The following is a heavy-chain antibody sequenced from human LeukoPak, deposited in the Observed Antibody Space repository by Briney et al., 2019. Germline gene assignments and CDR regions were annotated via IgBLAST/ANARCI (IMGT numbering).Heavy chain of an antibody. V-gene: IGHV1-69*05. CDR2: IIPIFGTA. J-gene: IGHJ3*02. Sequence: ASVRVSCKASVGTFSSYVISWVRQARGRGLEWMGGIIPIFGTANYAQKLQGRVTITTDESTSTAYMELSSLRSEDTAVYYCARGHGSGSILAFDIWGRGTMVTVSS. CDR1: VGTFSSYV. D-gene: IGHD3-10*01. CDR3: ARGHGSGSILAFDI.